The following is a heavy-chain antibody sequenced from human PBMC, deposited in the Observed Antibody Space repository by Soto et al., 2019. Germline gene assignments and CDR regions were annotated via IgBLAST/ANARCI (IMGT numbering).Heavy chain of an antibody. J-gene: IGHJ6*02. CDR3: AKAYHYGMDV. CDR1: GFTFSHYA. Sequence: EVQLLESGGGLVQPGGSLRLSCEASGFTFSHYAMNWVRQAPGKGLEWVSGISGSGDSTYYADSVKGRLTVSRDNSKNTLYLQMNSLRAEDTAVYYCAKAYHYGMDVWGQGTTVTVSS. CDR2: ISGSGDST. V-gene: IGHV3-23*01.